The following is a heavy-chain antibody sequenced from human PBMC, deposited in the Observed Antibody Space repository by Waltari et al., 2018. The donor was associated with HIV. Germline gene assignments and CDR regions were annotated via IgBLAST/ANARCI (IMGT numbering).Heavy chain of an antibody. CDR1: GLIFSLYN. D-gene: IGHD5-12*01. CDR2: IGSSNSDI. Sequence: EVQLVESGGGFVQPGGSLRLSCTASGLIFSLYNMNWVRQAPGRGREWISFIGSSNSDILYADSVKGRFTISRDNAKNSLYLQMNSLRDDDTAVYYCQWQRGRQLYDYWGQGTLVTVSS. CDR3: QWQRGRQLYDY. V-gene: IGHV3-48*02. J-gene: IGHJ4*02.